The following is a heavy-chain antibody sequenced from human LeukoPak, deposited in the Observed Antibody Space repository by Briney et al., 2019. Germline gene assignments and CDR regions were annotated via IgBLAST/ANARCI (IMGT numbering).Heavy chain of an antibody. J-gene: IGHJ4*02. Sequence: GGSLRLSCAASGFTVSSNYMSWVRQAPGKGLEWVSVIYSGGSTYYADSVKGRFTISRDNSKNTLYLQMNSLRAEDTAVYYCAREWGYDSSGYYYGYFDYWAQGTLVTVSS. CDR1: GFTVSSNY. D-gene: IGHD3-22*01. CDR2: IYSGGST. V-gene: IGHV3-66*01. CDR3: AREWGYDSSGYYYGYFDY.